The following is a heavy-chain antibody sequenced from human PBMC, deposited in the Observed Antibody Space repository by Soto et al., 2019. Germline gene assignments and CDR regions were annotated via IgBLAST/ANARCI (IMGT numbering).Heavy chain of an antibody. CDR3: VRDLFGIAARSNWFDP. V-gene: IGHV6-1*01. Sequence: SQTLSLTCAISGDSVSSNSAAWNWIRQSPSRGLEWLGRTYYRSKWYNDYAVSVKSRITINPDTSKTQFSLQLNSVTPEDTAVYYCVRDLFGIAARSNWFDPWGQGTLVTVSS. CDR1: GDSVSSNSAA. CDR2: TYYRSKWYN. D-gene: IGHD6-6*01. J-gene: IGHJ5*02.